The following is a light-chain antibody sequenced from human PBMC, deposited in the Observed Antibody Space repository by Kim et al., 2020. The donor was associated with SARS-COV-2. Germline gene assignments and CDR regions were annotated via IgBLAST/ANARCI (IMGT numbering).Light chain of an antibody. J-gene: IGKJ4*01. CDR2: GAS. Sequence: MSPGERATLSCRASQSVRSNLAWYQQKPGQAPRLLIYGASTRVTGIPARFSGSDSGTEFTLTISSLQSEDCAIYYCQQYNKWPPAFGGGTKVDIK. CDR1: QSVRSN. V-gene: IGKV3-15*01. CDR3: QQYNKWPPA.